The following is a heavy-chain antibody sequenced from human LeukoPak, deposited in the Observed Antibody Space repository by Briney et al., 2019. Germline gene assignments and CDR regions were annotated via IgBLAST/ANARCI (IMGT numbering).Heavy chain of an antibody. V-gene: IGHV3-9*01. CDR3: AKDEWFGELFPTTGLDV. Sequence: PGGSLRLSCPASGFTFDNYGMRWARQVRGRGRGWVPGMGWNSADIGYADSVKGRFTISRDNAKNSLFLQMNSLRDEDTALYYCAKDEWFGELFPTTGLDVWGQGTTVTVSS. J-gene: IGHJ6*02. CDR1: GFTFDNYG. D-gene: IGHD3-10*01. CDR2: MGWNSADI.